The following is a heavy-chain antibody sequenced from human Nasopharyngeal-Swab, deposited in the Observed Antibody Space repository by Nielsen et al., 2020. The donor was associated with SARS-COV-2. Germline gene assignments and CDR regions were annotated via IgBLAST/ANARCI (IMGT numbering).Heavy chain of an antibody. Sequence: ASVKVSCKASGYTFTSYAMHWVRQAPGQRLEWMGWINAGNGNTKYSQKFQGRVTITRDTSASTAYMELSSLRSEDTAVYYCAREAPYCSGGSCYHYYMDVWGKGTTVTVSS. CDR3: AREAPYCSGGSCYHYYMDV. V-gene: IGHV1-3*01. J-gene: IGHJ6*03. D-gene: IGHD2-15*01. CDR1: GYTFTSYA. CDR2: INAGNGNT.